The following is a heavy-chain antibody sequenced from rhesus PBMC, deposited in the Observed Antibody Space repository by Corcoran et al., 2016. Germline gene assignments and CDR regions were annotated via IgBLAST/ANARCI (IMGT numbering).Heavy chain of an antibody. CDR1: GYSISSGYY. Sequence: QVQLQESGPGLVKPSETLSLTCDVSGYSISSGYYWGWIRQPPGKGLEYIGYISGNSKSPSHSPSLTRRVTISKDTSKNQFSLKLISVTAADPDVYYCARDSNSSGWYYFDYWGQGVLVTVSS. V-gene: IGHV4-99*02. CDR2: ISGNSKSP. D-gene: IGHD6-31*01. CDR3: ARDSNSSGWYYFDY. J-gene: IGHJ4*01.